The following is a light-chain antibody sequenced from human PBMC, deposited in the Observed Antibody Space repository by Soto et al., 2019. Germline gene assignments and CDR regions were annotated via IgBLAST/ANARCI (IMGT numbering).Light chain of an antibody. V-gene: IGLV1-51*01. J-gene: IGLJ1*01. CDR3: ASWHTHLDEFV. CDR1: SSNIPYQF. Sequence: QSVLAQSPSVSAAPGQTVTISCSGSSSNIPYQFVSWYQQFPGTAPTLLIYDNTRRPSGVPDRFSATKSGPSATLDNGGLQTADEAVYYCASWHTHLDEFVFGPGTKLTVL. CDR2: DNT.